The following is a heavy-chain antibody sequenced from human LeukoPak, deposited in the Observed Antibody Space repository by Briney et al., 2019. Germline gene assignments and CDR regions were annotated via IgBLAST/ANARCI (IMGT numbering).Heavy chain of an antibody. CDR2: IYYSGNT. D-gene: IGHD3-22*01. J-gene: IGHJ4*02. CDR3: ARGTYDYDSSGYPLNY. V-gene: IGHV4-59*01. CDR1: GGSISCYY. Sequence: SETVSLTCTVSGGSISCYYCSWIRQPPGKGLEWIGYIYYSGNTNYNPSLKSRVTISVDTSKNQFSLKLSSVTAADTAVYYCARGTYDYDSSGYPLNYWGQGTLVSVSP.